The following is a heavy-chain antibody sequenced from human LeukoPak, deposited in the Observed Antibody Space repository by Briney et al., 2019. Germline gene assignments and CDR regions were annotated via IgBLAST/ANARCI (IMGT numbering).Heavy chain of an antibody. J-gene: IGHJ4*02. CDR2: ISGSGGST. CDR3: AKDSDSSGWYWGY. V-gene: IGHV3-23*01. CDR1: GFTFSSYA. D-gene: IGHD6-19*01. Sequence: GRSLRLSCAASGFTFSSYAMSWVRQAPGKGLEWVSAISGSGGSTYYADSVKGRFTISRDNSKNTLYLQMNSLRAEDTAVYYCAKDSDSSGWYWGYWGQGTLVTVSS.